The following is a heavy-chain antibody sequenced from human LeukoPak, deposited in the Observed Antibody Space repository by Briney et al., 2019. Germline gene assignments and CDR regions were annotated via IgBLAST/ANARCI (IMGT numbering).Heavy chain of an antibody. V-gene: IGHV3-23*01. CDR2: ISTSGDRT. D-gene: IGHD1-26*01. CDR3: ARSAVGTSSCTAVDY. J-gene: IGHJ4*02. Sequence: GGSLRLSCAASGFTFSTYAMTWVRQAPGKGLEWVSGISTSGDRTYYADSVKGRFTISRDNSKNTLYLQMNSLRAEDTAEYYCARSAVGTSSCTAVDYWGQGTLVTVSS. CDR1: GFTFSTYA.